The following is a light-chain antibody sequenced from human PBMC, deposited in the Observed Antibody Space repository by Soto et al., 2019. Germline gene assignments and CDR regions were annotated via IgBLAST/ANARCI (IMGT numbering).Light chain of an antibody. CDR1: QSVSSSY. CDR3: QQYGSSPS. J-gene: IGKJ5*01. Sequence: EIVLTQSPCTLSLSPGERATLSCRASQSVSSSYLAWYQQKPGQAPRLLIYGASSRDTGIPDRFSGSGSGTDFTLTISRLEPEDFAVYYCQQYGSSPSFGQGTRLEIK. V-gene: IGKV3-20*01. CDR2: GAS.